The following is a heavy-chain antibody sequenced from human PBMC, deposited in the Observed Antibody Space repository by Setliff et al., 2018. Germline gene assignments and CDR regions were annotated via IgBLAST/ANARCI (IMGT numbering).Heavy chain of an antibody. Sequence: PSETLSLTCRVSGGSISSGNYYWGLIRQPPGKGLEWVATIYYSGSTCSNPSLKSRLIISVDAPDNQFSVKLSSVTAADTAVCYCARHKSNGSGSYPSLYMDVWGKGIMVTFSS. V-gene: IGHV4-39*01. J-gene: IGHJ6*03. CDR1: GGSISSGNYY. D-gene: IGHD3-10*01. CDR3: ARHKSNGSGSYPSLYMDV. CDR2: IYYSGST.